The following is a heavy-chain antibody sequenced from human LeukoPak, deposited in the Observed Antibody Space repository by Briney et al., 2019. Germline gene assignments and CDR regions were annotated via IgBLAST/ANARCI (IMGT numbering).Heavy chain of an antibody. Sequence: GASVKVSCKASGNPFTSYNINWVRQATGQGLEWMGWMNPNTANTGYSQKFQGRVTFTRDTSISTAYMELSSLTSEDTAVYYCSIGRLPAAGMGWFDPWGQGTLVTVSS. D-gene: IGHD2-2*01. V-gene: IGHV1-8*03. J-gene: IGHJ5*02. CDR3: SIGRLPAAGMGWFDP. CDR2: MNPNTANT. CDR1: GNPFTSYN.